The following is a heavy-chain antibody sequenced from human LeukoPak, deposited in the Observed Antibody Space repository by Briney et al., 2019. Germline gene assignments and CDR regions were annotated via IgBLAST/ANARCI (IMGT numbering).Heavy chain of an antibody. D-gene: IGHD4-17*01. CDR2: IYYSGST. CDR1: GGSISSGDYY. V-gene: IGHV4-30-4*01. Sequence: PSETLSLTCTVSGGSISSGDYYWSWIRQPPGKGLEWIGYIYYSGSTYYNPSLKSRVTISVDTSKNQFSLKLSSVTAADTAVYYCAREGHSYGDATGNAFDIWGQGTMVTVSS. J-gene: IGHJ3*02. CDR3: AREGHSYGDATGNAFDI.